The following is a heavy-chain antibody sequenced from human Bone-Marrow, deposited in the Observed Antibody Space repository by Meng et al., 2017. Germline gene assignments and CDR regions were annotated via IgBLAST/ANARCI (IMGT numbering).Heavy chain of an antibody. Sequence: GESLKISCAASGFTFSNYAMSWVRQAPGKGLEWVSAISGSGDSTYYADSVRGRFTISRDNSGNTVFLQMSSLRAEDTAVYYCARDRRAAGTKYYYGMDVWGQGTTVTVSS. CDR3: ARDRRAAGTKYYYGMDV. CDR2: ISGSGDST. D-gene: IGHD6-13*01. J-gene: IGHJ6*02. CDR1: GFTFSNYA. V-gene: IGHV3-23*01.